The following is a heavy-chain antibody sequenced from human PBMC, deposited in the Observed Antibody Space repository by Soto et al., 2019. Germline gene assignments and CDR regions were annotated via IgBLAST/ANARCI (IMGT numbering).Heavy chain of an antibody. D-gene: IGHD6-19*01. CDR3: ARRMSRIAVAGTAGGFDP. Sequence: GRFLRLPCAASGFTFCRYGMSWVRQAPGKGVEWVSYISSSSSTIYYADSVKCRFTISRDNAKNSLYLQMNSLRDEDTAVYYCARRMSRIAVAGTAGGFDPWGQGTLVTVS. CDR2: ISSSSSTI. V-gene: IGHV3-48*02. J-gene: IGHJ5*02. CDR1: GFTFCRYG.